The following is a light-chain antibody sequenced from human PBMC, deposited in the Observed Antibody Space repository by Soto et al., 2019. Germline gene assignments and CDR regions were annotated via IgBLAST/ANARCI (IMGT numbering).Light chain of an antibody. V-gene: IGLV4-69*01. CDR2: LNSDGSH. J-gene: IGLJ2*01. Sequence: QPVLTQTPSASASLGASVKLTCTLSSGHSSYAIAWHQQHPEKGPRYLMKLNSDGSHRKGDGIPDRFSGSSSGTERYLTISSLQSEDEADYYCQTWDTGIQVFGGGTKVTVL. CDR1: SGHSSYA. CDR3: QTWDTGIQV.